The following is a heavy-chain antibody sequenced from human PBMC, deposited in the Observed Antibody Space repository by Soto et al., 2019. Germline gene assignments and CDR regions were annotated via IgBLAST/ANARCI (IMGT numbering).Heavy chain of an antibody. CDR1: GDTFNFYT. J-gene: IGHJ4*02. D-gene: IGHD3-10*01. CDR2: INPILSMS. CDR3: ATSYGSGYRAFDS. V-gene: IGHV1-69*02. Sequence: QVQLVQSGADVQRPGSSVSVSCKASGDTFNFYTINWVRQAPGQGLQWMGRINPILSMSNYAPRFQGRVTMTADKSTSTAYMELNSLRSEDTAMYYCATSYGSGYRAFDSWGQGALVTVSS.